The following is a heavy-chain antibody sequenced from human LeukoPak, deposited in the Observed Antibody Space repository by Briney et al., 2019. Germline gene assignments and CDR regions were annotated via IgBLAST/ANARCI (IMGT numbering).Heavy chain of an antibody. CDR1: GYTLTELS. Sequence: ASVKVSCKVSGYTLTELSMHWVRQAPGKGLEWMGGFDPEDGETIYAQKFQGRVTMTEDTSTDTAYMELSSLRSEDTAVYYCAARTPGYSSSWYLTGPRGFDYWGQGTLVTVSS. CDR2: FDPEDGET. V-gene: IGHV1-24*01. CDR3: AARTPGYSSSWYLTGPRGFDY. D-gene: IGHD6-13*01. J-gene: IGHJ4*02.